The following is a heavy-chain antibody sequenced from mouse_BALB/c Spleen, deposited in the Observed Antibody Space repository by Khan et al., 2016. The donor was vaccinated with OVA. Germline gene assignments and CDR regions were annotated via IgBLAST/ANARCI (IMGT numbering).Heavy chain of an antibody. V-gene: IGHV3-2*02. CDR3: ARGNYYGYYFDY. CDR2: ISYSGGT. Sequence: VQLKQSGPGLVKPSQSLSLTCTVTGYSITSGYAWNWLRQFPGNKLEWMGNISYSGGTSYNPSLKSRISITRDTSKNQFFLQLNSVTTEDTATCYCARGNYYGYYFDYWGQGTPLTVSS. D-gene: IGHD1-1*01. CDR1: GYSITSGYA. J-gene: IGHJ2*01.